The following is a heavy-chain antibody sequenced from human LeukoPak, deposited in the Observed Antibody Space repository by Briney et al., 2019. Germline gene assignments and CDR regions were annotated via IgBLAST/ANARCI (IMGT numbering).Heavy chain of an antibody. CDR1: GYSFTTYW. J-gene: IGHJ6*02. CDR3: ARFYSYTMDV. Sequence: GESLKISCKGSGYSFTTYWVAWVRHMPGKGLEWMGIIYPGDSDIRYSPSFQGQVSISADKSISTAYLQWSSLKASDTAKYYCARFYSYTMDVWGPGTTVTVSS. CDR2: IYPGDSDI. V-gene: IGHV5-51*01.